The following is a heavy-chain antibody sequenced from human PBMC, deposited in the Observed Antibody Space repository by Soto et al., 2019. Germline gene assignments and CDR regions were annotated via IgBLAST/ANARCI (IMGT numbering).Heavy chain of an antibody. Sequence: QVQLVESGGGVVQPGRSLRLSCAASGFTFSSYAMHWVRQAPGKGLEWVAVISYDGSNKYYADSVKGRFTISRDNSKNTLCLQMNSLRAEDTAVYYCARESLAAAAIDYWGQGTLVTVSS. D-gene: IGHD6-13*01. J-gene: IGHJ4*02. CDR1: GFTFSSYA. V-gene: IGHV3-30-3*01. CDR2: ISYDGSNK. CDR3: ARESLAAAAIDY.